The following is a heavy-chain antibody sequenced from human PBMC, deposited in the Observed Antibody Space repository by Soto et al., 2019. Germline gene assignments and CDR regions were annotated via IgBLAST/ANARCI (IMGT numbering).Heavy chain of an antibody. CDR2: INSDGGST. D-gene: IGHD3-22*01. CDR3: ARDRALTYYYDSSVSSDAFDI. V-gene: IGHV3-74*01. J-gene: IGHJ3*02. CDR1: GFTFSSYW. Sequence: GGSLRLSCAASGFTFSSYWMHWVRQAPGKGLVWVSRINSDGGSTSYADSVKGRFTISRDNAKNTLYLQMNSLRAEDTAVYYCARDRALTYYYDSSVSSDAFDIWGQGTMVTVSS.